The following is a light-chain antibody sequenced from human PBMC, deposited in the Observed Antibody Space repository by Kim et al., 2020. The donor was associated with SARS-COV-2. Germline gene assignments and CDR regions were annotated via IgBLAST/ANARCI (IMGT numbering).Light chain of an antibody. Sequence: QSVLTQPPSASGTPGQTVTISCSGSSSNIGSNPINWYQQLPGTAPKLLIYSNYQRPSGVPDRFSASKSGTSTSLAISGLQSEDEADYYCASWDDSLNGWVFGGGTKVTVL. J-gene: IGLJ3*02. CDR2: SNY. V-gene: IGLV1-44*01. CDR3: ASWDDSLNGWV. CDR1: SSNIGSNP.